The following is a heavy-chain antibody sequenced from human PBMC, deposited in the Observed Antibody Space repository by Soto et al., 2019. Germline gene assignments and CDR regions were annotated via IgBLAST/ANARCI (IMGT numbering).Heavy chain of an antibody. CDR3: ARGVRNYYVVDV. CDR1: GFTFSDYW. D-gene: IGHD2-2*01. J-gene: IGHJ6*02. V-gene: IGHV3-74*01. CDR2: IKFDGGIT. Sequence: EVQLVESGGGLVQPGGSLRLSCVASGFTFSDYWMHWVRQAPGKGLVWVSRIKFDGGITSHADSVKGRFTISRDNARNTGHLQMNSLRAEDTGVYYCARGVRNYYVVDVWGQGTTVNVSS.